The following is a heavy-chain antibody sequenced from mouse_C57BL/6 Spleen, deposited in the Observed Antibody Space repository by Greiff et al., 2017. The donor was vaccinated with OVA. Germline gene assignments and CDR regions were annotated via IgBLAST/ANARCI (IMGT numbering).Heavy chain of an antibody. J-gene: IGHJ2*01. D-gene: IGHD1-1*01. CDR1: GYTFTSYW. Sequence: VQLQQSGTVLARPGASVKMSCKTSGYTFTSYWMHWVKQRPGQGLEWIGAIYPGNSDTSYNQKFKGKAKLTAVTSASTAYMELSSLTNEDSAVYYCTRDQITTVVNFDYWGQGTTLTVSS. V-gene: IGHV1-5*01. CDR2: IYPGNSDT. CDR3: TRDQITTVVNFDY.